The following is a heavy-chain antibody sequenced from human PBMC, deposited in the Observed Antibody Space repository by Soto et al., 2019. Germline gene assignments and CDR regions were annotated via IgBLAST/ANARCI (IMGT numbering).Heavy chain of an antibody. CDR3: ARVPASLDP. Sequence: QEQLVQSGAVVKEPGASVTVSCKASGYSFTSYDINWVRQAAGQGLEWMGWLNTNSGSTGYAQKFQGRVTMTMDTSSSTAYMELNSLRSDDTAVYYCARVPASLDPWGQGTLVTVS. CDR2: LNTNSGST. J-gene: IGHJ5*02. V-gene: IGHV1-8*01. CDR1: GYSFTSYD.